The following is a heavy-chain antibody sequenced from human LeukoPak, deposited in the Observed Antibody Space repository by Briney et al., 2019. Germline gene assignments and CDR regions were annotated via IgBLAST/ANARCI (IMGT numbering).Heavy chain of an antibody. Sequence: SQTLSLTCTVSGGSISSGDYYWSWIRQPPGKGLEWIGYIYYSGSTNYNPSLKSRVTISVDTSKNQFSLKLSSVTAADTAVYYCAREAPGSYSFDYWGQGTLVTVSS. V-gene: IGHV4-61*08. CDR2: IYYSGST. CDR1: GGSISSGDYY. CDR3: AREAPGSYSFDY. D-gene: IGHD3-10*01. J-gene: IGHJ4*02.